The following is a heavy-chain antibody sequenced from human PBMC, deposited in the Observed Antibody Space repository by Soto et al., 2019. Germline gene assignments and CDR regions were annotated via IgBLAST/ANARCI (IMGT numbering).Heavy chain of an antibody. CDR1: RFTFSSYA. J-gene: IGHJ5*02. V-gene: IGHV3-23*01. CDR3: AKVTSTSSLPWFDP. D-gene: IGHD2-2*01. Sequence: SLRLSCAASRFTFSSYAMSWVRHAPGKGLEWVSAISGSGGSTYYADSVKGRFTISRDNSKNTLYLQMNSPRAEDTAVYYCAKVTSTSSLPWFDPWGQGTLVTVSS. CDR2: ISGSGGST.